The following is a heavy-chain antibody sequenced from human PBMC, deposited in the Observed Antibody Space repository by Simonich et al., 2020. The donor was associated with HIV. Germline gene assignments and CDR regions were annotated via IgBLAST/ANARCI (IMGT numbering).Heavy chain of an antibody. J-gene: IGHJ1*01. D-gene: IGHD6-13*01. CDR3: ARLTAGGLGEYFQH. CDR1: GGSFSGYY. V-gene: IGHV4-34*01. Sequence: QVQLQQWGAGLLKPSETLSLTCAVYGGSFSGYYWGSIRQPPGKGLEWIGEINHSGSTNYTPSLKSRVTISVDTSKNQFSLKLSSVTAADTAVYYCARLTAGGLGEYFQHWGQGTLVTVSS. CDR2: INHSGST.